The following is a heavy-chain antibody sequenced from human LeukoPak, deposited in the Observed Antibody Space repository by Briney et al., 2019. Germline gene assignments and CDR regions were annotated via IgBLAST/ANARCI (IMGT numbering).Heavy chain of an antibody. CDR2: IYPGDSDT. J-gene: IGHJ4*02. Sequence: GESLKTSCKGSGYSFTSYWIGWVRQMPGKGLEWMGIIYPGDSDTRYSPSFQGQVTISADKSISTAYLQWSSLKASDTAMYYCARQLGYYAAGGYFDYWGQGTLVTVSS. V-gene: IGHV5-51*01. CDR3: ARQLGYYAAGGYFDY. CDR1: GYSFTSYW. D-gene: IGHD3-16*01.